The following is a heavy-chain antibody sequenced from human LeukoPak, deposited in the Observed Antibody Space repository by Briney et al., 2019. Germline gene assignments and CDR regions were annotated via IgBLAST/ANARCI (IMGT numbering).Heavy chain of an antibody. CDR2: INPNSGGT. CDR3: ASSITMIVVVTPAPNFDY. CDR1: GYTFTGCY. J-gene: IGHJ4*02. Sequence: ASVKVSCKASGYTFTGCYMHWVRQAPGQGLEWMGWINPNSGGTNYAQKFQGRVTMTRDTSINTAYMELSRLRSDDTAVYYCASSITMIVVVTPAPNFDYWGQGTLVTVSS. V-gene: IGHV1-2*02. D-gene: IGHD3-22*01.